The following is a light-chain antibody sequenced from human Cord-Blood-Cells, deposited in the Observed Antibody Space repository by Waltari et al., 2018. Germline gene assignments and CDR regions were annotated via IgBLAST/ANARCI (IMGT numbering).Light chain of an antibody. Sequence: QSALTQPRSVSGSPGQSVTISCTGTSSDVGGYNYVSWYQQHPGKAPKLMICDVSKRPSGVPDRFSGSKSGNTASLTISGLQAEDEADYYCCSYAGSYTWVFGGGTKLIVL. CDR3: CSYAGSYTWV. CDR1: SSDVGGYNY. V-gene: IGLV2-11*01. CDR2: DVS. J-gene: IGLJ3*02.